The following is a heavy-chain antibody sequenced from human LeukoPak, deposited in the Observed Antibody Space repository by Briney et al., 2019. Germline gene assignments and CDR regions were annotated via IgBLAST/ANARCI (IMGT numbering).Heavy chain of an antibody. V-gene: IGHV4-34*01. CDR2: INHSGST. CDR1: GVSFSGYY. J-gene: IGHJ5*02. CDR3: ARRERITMVRGVISAFDP. Sequence: SETLSLTCAVYGVSFSGYYWSWIRQPPGKGLEWIGKINHSGSTNYHTYLKGRVTISVDTSKNQFSLKLSSVTAADTAVYYCARRERITMVRGVISAFDPWGQGTLITVSS. D-gene: IGHD3-10*01.